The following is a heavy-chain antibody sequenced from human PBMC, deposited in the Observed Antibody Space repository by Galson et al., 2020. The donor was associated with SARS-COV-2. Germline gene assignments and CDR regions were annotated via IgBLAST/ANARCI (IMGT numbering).Heavy chain of an antibody. J-gene: IGHJ2*01. CDR3: ARQGVNMIVLVTVPGWYFDL. D-gene: IGHD3-22*01. CDR1: GYSVSTTNY. Sequence: SETLSLTCTVSGYSVSTTNYWGWVRQPPGRGLEWIGSVYPSGTTYYNPSLKRRVTITVDTSKNQFSLRLDSVTAEDTALYYCARQGVNMIVLVTVPGWYFDLWGRGTLVTVSS. CDR2: VYPSGTT. V-gene: IGHV4-38-2*02.